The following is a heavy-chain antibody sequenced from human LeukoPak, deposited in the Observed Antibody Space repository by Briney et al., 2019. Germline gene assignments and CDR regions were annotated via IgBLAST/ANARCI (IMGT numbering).Heavy chain of an antibody. J-gene: IGHJ3*02. CDR3: TRDQRPGYCSSTSCHGAFDI. V-gene: IGHV3-49*04. CDR1: GFTFGDYA. Sequence: GGSLRLSCTASGFTFGDYAMSWVRQAPGKGLEWVGFIRSKAYGGTTEYAASVKGRFTISRDDSKSIAYLQMNSLKTEDTAVYYCTRDQRPGYCSSTSCHGAFDIWGQGTMVTVSS. D-gene: IGHD2-2*01. CDR2: IRSKAYGGTT.